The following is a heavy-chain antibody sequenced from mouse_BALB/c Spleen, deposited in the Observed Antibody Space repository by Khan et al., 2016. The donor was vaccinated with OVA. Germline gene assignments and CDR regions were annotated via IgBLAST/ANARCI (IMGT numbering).Heavy chain of an antibody. Sequence: QIQLVQSGPELKKPGETVKISCKASGYTFTNYGMNWVKQAPGKGLKWMGWINTYTGEPTYADDFKGRFAFSLETSANTAYLQINNLKNEDTATCCCARSASYCFFDVWGAGTTVTVSS. CDR3: ARSASYCFFDV. CDR1: GYTFTNYG. J-gene: IGHJ1*01. CDR2: INTYTGEP. D-gene: IGHD6-1*01. V-gene: IGHV9-3-1*01.